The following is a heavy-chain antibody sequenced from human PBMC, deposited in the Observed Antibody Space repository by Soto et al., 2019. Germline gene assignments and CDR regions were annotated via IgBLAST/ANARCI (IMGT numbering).Heavy chain of an antibody. V-gene: IGHV4-59*08. CDR1: GGSISSYY. CDR3: ARHNYGSGSTYFDY. J-gene: IGHJ4*02. D-gene: IGHD3-10*01. Sequence: QVQLQESGPGRVKPSETLSLTCTVSGGSISSYYWSWIRQPPGKGLEWIGYIYYSGSTNYNPALKSRVTIAVDTSKNHSSLKLNSMTAADTAVYYCARHNYGSGSTYFDYWGQGTLVTVSS. CDR2: IYYSGST.